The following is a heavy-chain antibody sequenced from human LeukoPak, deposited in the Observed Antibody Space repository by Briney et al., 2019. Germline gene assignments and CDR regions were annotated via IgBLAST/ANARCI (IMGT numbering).Heavy chain of an antibody. CDR1: GGSISSYY. J-gene: IGHJ4*02. CDR3: ARTLIFGVVIIFDY. D-gene: IGHD3-3*01. Sequence: KPSETLSLTCTVSGGSISSYYWSWIWQPPGKGLEWIGYIYYSGSTNYNPSLKSRVTISVDTSKNQFSLKLSSVTAADTAVYYCARTLIFGVVIIFDYWGQGTLVTVSS. CDR2: IYYSGST. V-gene: IGHV4-59*01.